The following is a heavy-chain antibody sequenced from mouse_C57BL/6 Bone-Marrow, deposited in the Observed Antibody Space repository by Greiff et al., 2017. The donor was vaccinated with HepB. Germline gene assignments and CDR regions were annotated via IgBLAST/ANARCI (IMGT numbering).Heavy chain of an antibody. D-gene: IGHD2-3*01. CDR1: GFTFSDYY. Sequence: EVKVVESEGGLVQPGSSMKLSCTASGFTFSDYYMAWVRQVPEKGLEWVANINYDGSSTYYLDSLKSRFIISRDNAKNILYLQMSSLKSEDTATYYCARIGVSFYDGFPYYFDYWGQGTTLTVSS. J-gene: IGHJ2*01. CDR3: ARIGVSFYDGFPYYFDY. CDR2: INYDGSST. V-gene: IGHV5-16*01.